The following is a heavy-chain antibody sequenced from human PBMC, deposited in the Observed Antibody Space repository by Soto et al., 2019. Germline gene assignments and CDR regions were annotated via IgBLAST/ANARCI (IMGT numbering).Heavy chain of an antibody. D-gene: IGHD3-10*01. CDR2: IRSKANSYAT. CDR1: GFTFSGSA. Sequence: GGSLRLSCAASGFTFSGSAMHWVRQASGKGLEWVGRIRSKANSYATAYAASVKGRFTISRDDSKNTAYLQMNSLKTEDTAVYYCTRHGEVWGGSGSYYYYGMDVWGQGTTVTVSS. V-gene: IGHV3-73*01. CDR3: TRHGEVWGGSGSYYYYGMDV. J-gene: IGHJ6*02.